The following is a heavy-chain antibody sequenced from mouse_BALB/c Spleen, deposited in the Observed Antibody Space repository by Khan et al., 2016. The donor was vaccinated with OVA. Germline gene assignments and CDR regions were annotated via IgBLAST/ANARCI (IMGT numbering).Heavy chain of an antibody. J-gene: IGHJ3*01. CDR2: INPSTGYS. CDR1: GYTFTSYW. V-gene: IGHV1-7*01. CDR3: ANHGSSSAWFAY. Sequence: VQLQQSGAELAKPGASVKMSYKASGYTFTSYWMHWVKQRPGKGLEWIGYINPSTGYSEYNQKFKDKATLTADKYYSTAYMHLSSLTSDDPSVYYCANHGSSSAWFAYWGQGTLVTVAA. D-gene: IGHD1-1*01.